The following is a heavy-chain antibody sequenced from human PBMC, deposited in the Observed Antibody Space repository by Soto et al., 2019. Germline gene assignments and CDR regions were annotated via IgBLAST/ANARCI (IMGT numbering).Heavy chain of an antibody. V-gene: IGHV1-24*01. CDR2: FDPEDGET. Sequence: VASVKVSCKVSGYTLTELSMHWVRQAPGKGLEWMGGFDPEDGETIYAQKFQGRVTMTEDTSTDTAYMELSSLRSEDTAVYYCATVKGSEYCSGGSCYPPAFDYWGQGTLVTVSS. CDR1: GYTLTELS. CDR3: ATVKGSEYCSGGSCYPPAFDY. D-gene: IGHD2-15*01. J-gene: IGHJ4*02.